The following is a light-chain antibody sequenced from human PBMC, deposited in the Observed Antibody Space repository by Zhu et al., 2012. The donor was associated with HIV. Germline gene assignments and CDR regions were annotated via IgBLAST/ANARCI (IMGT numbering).Light chain of an antibody. CDR1: QTVSRNY. V-gene: IGKV3-20*01. CDR3: QHYVPCLMYT. CDR2: GAS. Sequence: EIVLTQSPGTLSLSPGERATLSCRASQTVSRNYLAWYQQKPGQAPRLLIYGASRRVTGIPDRFSGSGSGTDFTLTISRLEPEDFAVYYCQHYVPCLMYTFGQGTKLGDQT. J-gene: IGKJ2*01.